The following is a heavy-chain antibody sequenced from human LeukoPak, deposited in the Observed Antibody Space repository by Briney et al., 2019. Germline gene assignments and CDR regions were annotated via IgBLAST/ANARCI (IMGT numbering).Heavy chain of an antibody. Sequence: SETLSLTCTVSGGSISSSSYYWGWIRQPPGKGLEWIGSIYYSGSTYYNPSLKSRVTISVDTSKNQFSLKLSSVTAADTAVYYCGSLVVITSGAFDIWGQGTMVTVSS. CDR2: IYYSGST. J-gene: IGHJ3*02. D-gene: IGHD3-22*01. V-gene: IGHV4-39*01. CDR1: GGSISSSSYY. CDR3: GSLVVITSGAFDI.